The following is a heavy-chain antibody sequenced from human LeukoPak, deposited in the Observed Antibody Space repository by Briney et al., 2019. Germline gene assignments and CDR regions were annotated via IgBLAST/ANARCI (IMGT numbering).Heavy chain of an antibody. J-gene: IGHJ5*02. Sequence: GGSLRLSCAASGFTVSSNYMSWVRQAPGKGLEWVSVIYSGGSTYYADSVKGRFTISRDNSKNTLYLQMNSLRAEDTAVYYCAKDYGSGSYWGFDPWGQGTLVTVSS. CDR1: GFTVSSNY. CDR2: IYSGGST. CDR3: AKDYGSGSYWGFDP. V-gene: IGHV3-66*01. D-gene: IGHD3-10*01.